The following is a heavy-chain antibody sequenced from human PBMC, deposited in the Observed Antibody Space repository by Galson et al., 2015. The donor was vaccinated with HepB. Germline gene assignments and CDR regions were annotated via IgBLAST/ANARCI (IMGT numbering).Heavy chain of an antibody. V-gene: IGHV1-69*13. CDR2: IIPIFGTA. Sequence: SVKVSCKASGGTFSSYAISWVRQAPGQGLEWMGGIIPIFGTANYAQKFQGRVTITADESTSTAYMELSSLRSEDTAVYYCAREGYCSSTSCAPYNWFDPWGQGTLVTVSS. D-gene: IGHD2-2*01. CDR3: AREGYCSSTSCAPYNWFDP. CDR1: GGTFSSYA. J-gene: IGHJ5*02.